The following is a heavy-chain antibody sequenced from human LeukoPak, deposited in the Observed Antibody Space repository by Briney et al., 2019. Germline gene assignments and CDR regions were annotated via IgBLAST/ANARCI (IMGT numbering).Heavy chain of an antibody. CDR2: IYYSGST. CDR3: ARGILGSSTSDY. Sequence: PSETLSLTCTVSGGSISSSSYYWGWIRQPPGKGLEWIGSIYYSGSTYYNPSLKSRVTISVDKSKNQFSLKLSSVTAADTAVYYCARGILGSSTSDYWGQGTLVTVSS. D-gene: IGHD2-21*01. V-gene: IGHV4-39*07. J-gene: IGHJ4*02. CDR1: GGSISSSSYY.